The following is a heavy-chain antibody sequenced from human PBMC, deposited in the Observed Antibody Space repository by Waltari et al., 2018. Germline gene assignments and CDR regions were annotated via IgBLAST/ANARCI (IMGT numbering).Heavy chain of an antibody. J-gene: IGHJ4*02. D-gene: IGHD6-19*01. CDR2: ICDYTEDT. CDR1: GFTFSSFS. CDR3: AKNGAGAVTDY. V-gene: IGHV3-23*04. Sequence: EILLVESGGGLVQPGGSLRLSCTASGFTFSSFSMRWVRQAPGKGVGWVLRICDYTEDTNYASSVRGRFAISRDNSKNTLFLQMNSLRGEDTAIYYCAKNGAGAVTDYWGQGTPVTVSS.